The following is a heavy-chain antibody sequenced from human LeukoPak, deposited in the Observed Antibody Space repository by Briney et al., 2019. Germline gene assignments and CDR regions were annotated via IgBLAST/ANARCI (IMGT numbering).Heavy chain of an antibody. V-gene: IGHV3-23*01. CDR3: AKSMADSYSRFDS. CDR2: ISGSGRST. J-gene: IGHJ4*02. CDR1: GFTFSSYA. Sequence: GGSLRLSCAASGFTFSSYAMSWVRQAPGKGLEWVSTISGSGRSTFYTDSVKGRFTISRDNSKNTLFLQMNSLRAEDTALYYCAKSMADSYSRFDSWGQGTLVTVSA. D-gene: IGHD5-18*01.